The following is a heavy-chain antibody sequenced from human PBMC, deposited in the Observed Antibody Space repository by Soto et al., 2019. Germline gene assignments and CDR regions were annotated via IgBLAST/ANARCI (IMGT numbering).Heavy chain of an antibody. D-gene: IGHD3-3*01. J-gene: IGHJ5*02. V-gene: IGHV3-21*01. CDR3: ASQPYYDFWSGTENWFDP. CDR2: ISSSSSYI. Sequence: PWGSLRLSCAASGFTFSSYSMNWVRQAPGKGLEWVSSISSSSSYIYYADSVKVRFTISRDNAKNSLYLQMNSLRAEDTAVYYCASQPYYDFWSGTENWFDPWGQGTLVTVSS. CDR1: GFTFSSYS.